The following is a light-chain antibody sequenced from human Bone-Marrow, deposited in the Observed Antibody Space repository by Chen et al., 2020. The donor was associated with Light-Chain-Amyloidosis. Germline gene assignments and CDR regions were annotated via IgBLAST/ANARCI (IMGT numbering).Light chain of an antibody. Sequence: EIVLTQSPGTLSLSPGEGANLSCRASQTISSNYLTWYQQKFGQAPRLLIYGSSSRATGIPDRFTRSGSGTDFTLTINRLEPEDFARYYCQQYGTSPLTFGGGTKVEIK. CDR1: QTISSNY. CDR2: GSS. V-gene: IGKV3-20*01. J-gene: IGKJ4*01. CDR3: QQYGTSPLT.